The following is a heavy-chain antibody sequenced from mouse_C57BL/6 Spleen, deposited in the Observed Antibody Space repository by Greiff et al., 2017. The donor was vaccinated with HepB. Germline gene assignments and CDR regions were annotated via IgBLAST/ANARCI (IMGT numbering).Heavy chain of an antibody. CDR1: GYTFTSYW. CDR3: ARDGVYYDYDDAMDY. D-gene: IGHD2-4*01. V-gene: IGHV1-53*01. CDR2: INPSNGGT. J-gene: IGHJ4*01. Sequence: QVQLQQPGTELVKPGASVKLSCKASGYTFTSYWMHWVKQRPGQGLEWIGNINPSNGGTNYNEKFKSKATLTVDKSSSTAYMQLSSLTSEDSAVYYCARDGVYYDYDDAMDYWGQGTSVTVSS.